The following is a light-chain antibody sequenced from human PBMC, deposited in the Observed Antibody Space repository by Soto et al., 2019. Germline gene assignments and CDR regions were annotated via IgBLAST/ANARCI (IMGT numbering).Light chain of an antibody. CDR1: QSVGSN. J-gene: IGKJ4*01. V-gene: IGKV3D-15*01. Sequence: EIVMTQSPATLSVSPGERATLSCRASQSVGSNLAGYQQKPGQAPRLLIYAASTRATGIPARFSGSGSGTEFTLTISSLQSEDCAVYCCQQYNNWPVTFGGGTKVEI. CDR3: QQYNNWPVT. CDR2: AAS.